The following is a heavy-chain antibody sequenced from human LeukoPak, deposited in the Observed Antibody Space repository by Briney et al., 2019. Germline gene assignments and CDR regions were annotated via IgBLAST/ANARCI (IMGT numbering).Heavy chain of an antibody. D-gene: IGHD2-15*01. V-gene: IGHV1-69*05. CDR3: ASGDCSGGSCYVPWEARKRWAFNAFDI. Sequence: SVKVSCKASGGTFSSYAISWVRQAPGQGLEWMGGVIPIFGTANYAQKFQGRVTITTDESTSTAYMELSSLRSEDTAVYYRASGDCSGGSCYVPWEARKRWAFNAFDIWGQGTMVTVSS. CDR1: GGTFSSYA. J-gene: IGHJ3*02. CDR2: VIPIFGTA.